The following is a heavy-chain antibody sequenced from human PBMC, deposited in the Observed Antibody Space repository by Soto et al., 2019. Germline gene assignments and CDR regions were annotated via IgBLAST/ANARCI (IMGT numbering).Heavy chain of an antibody. J-gene: IGHJ4*02. CDR1: GFTFSNYG. CDR3: ASTWSGYYYFDS. D-gene: IGHD3-3*01. Sequence: GGSLRLSCAASGFTFSNYGMHWVRQAPGKGLEWVAVISYDGNNRYYGDSVKGRFTISRDNSKNTVYLQMNSLRVEDTAVYYCASTWSGYYYFDSWGQGTLVTVSS. V-gene: IGHV3-30*03. CDR2: ISYDGNNR.